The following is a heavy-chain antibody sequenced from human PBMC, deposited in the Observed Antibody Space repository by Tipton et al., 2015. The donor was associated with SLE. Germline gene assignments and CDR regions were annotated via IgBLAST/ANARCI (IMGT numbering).Heavy chain of an antibody. CDR1: GGSFSGYY. Sequence: TLSLTCAVYGGSFSGYYWSWIRQPPGKGLEWIGEINHSGSTYYNPSLKSRVTISVDTSKNQFSLKLSSVTAADTAVYYCARAGIVYSSSWFEYFDYWGQGTLVTVSS. CDR3: ARAGIVYSSSWFEYFDY. CDR2: INHSGST. V-gene: IGHV4-34*01. D-gene: IGHD6-13*01. J-gene: IGHJ4*02.